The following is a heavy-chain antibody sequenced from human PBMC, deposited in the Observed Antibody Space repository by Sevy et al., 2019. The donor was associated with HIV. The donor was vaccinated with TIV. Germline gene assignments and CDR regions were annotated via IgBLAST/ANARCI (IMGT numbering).Heavy chain of an antibody. Sequence: GGSLRLSCAATGFTFSNYAMHWVRQAPAKGWEGVAIIWSDGAYQYHGDSVKGRFTISRDNSKNTLYLQMNNVRVEDTAVYYCARGGYYYDNAAYYALDSWGQGTLVTVSS. CDR2: IWSDGAYQ. J-gene: IGHJ4*02. CDR1: GFTFSNYA. V-gene: IGHV3-33*01. CDR3: ARGGYYYDNAAYYALDS. D-gene: IGHD3-22*01.